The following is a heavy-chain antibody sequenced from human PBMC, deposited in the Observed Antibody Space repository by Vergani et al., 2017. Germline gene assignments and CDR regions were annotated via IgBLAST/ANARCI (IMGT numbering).Heavy chain of an antibody. CDR3: ARANWGFEGVFDV. D-gene: IGHD7-27*01. J-gene: IGHJ3*01. CDR1: GFTFSNFR. CDR2: MWQEGSEK. Sequence: EVQLVESGGGLVQPGGSLRLSCAASGFTFSNFRMNWVRQAPGKGLEWLANMWQEGSEKNYVDSVKGRFTISRDNAKNLVYLQMNSLRAEDTAIYYCARANWGFEGVFDVWGQGTMVTVSP. V-gene: IGHV3-7*03.